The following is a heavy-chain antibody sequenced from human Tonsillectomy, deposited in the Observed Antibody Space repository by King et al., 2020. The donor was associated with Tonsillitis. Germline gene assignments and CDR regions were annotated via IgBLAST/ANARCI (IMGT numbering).Heavy chain of an antibody. CDR3: AKDLGDYYDSSGYFDY. V-gene: IGHV3-30*18. CDR1: GFTFSSYD. D-gene: IGHD3-22*01. CDR2: ISFDGNNK. Sequence: VQLVESGGGVVQPGRSLRLSCAASGFTFSSYDMHWVRQAPGKGLERVAVISFDGNNKYYADSVKGRFTISRDNSRNTLYLRMNSLTAEDTAVYYCAKDLGDYYDSSGYFDYWGQGTLVTVSS. J-gene: IGHJ4*02.